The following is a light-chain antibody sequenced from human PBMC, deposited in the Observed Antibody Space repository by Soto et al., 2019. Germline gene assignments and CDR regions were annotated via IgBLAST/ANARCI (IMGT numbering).Light chain of an antibody. Sequence: IVLTQSPATLSLFPGERATLSCRASQSVSRYLAWYQQKPGQAPRLLIYDASNRATGIPARFSGSVSGTDFTLTISSLEPEDFAVYYCQQRSNWPRTFGPGTKVDIK. J-gene: IGKJ3*01. V-gene: IGKV3-11*01. CDR2: DAS. CDR1: QSVSRY. CDR3: QQRSNWPRT.